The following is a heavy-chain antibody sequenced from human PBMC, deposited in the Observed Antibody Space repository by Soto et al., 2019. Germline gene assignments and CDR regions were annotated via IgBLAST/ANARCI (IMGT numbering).Heavy chain of an antibody. Sequence: ASVKVSCKASGYTFTGYYMHWVRQAPGQGLEWMGWINPNSGGTNYAQKFQGWVTMTRDTSISTAYMELSRLRSDDTAVYYCARSYFVAGLYYYYYGMDVWGQGTTVTVSS. CDR1: GYTFTGYY. CDR3: ARSYFVAGLYYYYYGMDV. D-gene: IGHD6-19*01. J-gene: IGHJ6*02. V-gene: IGHV1-2*04. CDR2: INPNSGGT.